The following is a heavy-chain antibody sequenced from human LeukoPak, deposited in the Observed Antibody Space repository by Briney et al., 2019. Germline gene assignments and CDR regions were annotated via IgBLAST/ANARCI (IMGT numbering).Heavy chain of an antibody. V-gene: IGHV1-46*03. CDR1: GYTFTSYY. J-gene: IGHJ4*02. D-gene: IGHD2-2*02. Sequence: ASVKVSCKASGYTFTSYYMHWVRQAPGQGLEWMGIINPSGRSTSYAPKFQGRVTVTRDTSTSTVYMELRSLRSEDTAVYYCARVDCSSGRCYTLDFDYWGQGTLVTVSS. CDR3: ARVDCSSGRCYTLDFDY. CDR2: INPSGRST.